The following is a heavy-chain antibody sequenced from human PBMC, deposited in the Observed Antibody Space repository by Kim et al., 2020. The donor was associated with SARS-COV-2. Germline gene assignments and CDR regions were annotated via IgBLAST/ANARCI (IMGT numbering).Heavy chain of an antibody. V-gene: IGHV4-39*01. CDR2: LHFSGSI. J-gene: IGHJ5*02. CDR3: ARQGPTVPHSMGPFDP. D-gene: IGHD2-2*01. Sequence: SETLSLTCSVSGGSISNTIYSWAWIRQPPGKGLEWIGALHFSGSIYYTPSLESRVTISVDTSKNQFSLKLSSVTAADMAIYYCARQGPTVPHSMGPFDP. CDR1: GGSISNTIYS.